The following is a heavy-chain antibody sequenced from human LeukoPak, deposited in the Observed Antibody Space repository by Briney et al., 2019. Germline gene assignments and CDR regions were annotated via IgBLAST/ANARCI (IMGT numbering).Heavy chain of an antibody. CDR3: ARDRAMAGTNDAFYI. CDR2: IYTSGST. J-gene: IGHJ3*02. Sequence: PSETLSLTCTVSGGSISSYYWSWIRQPPGKGLEWIGRIYTSGSTNYNPSLKSRVTMSVDTSKNQFSLKLSSVTAADTAVYYCARDRAMAGTNDAFYIWGQGTMVTVSS. CDR1: GGSISSYY. D-gene: IGHD2-8*01. V-gene: IGHV4-4*07.